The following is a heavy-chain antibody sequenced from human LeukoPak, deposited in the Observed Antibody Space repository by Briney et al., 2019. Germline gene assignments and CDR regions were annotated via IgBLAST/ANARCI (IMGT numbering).Heavy chain of an antibody. V-gene: IGHV3-23*01. CDR3: AKPINYYGSGSYFDY. CDR1: GFTFSSYG. Sequence: PGGSLRLSCAASGFTFSSYGMSWVRQAPGKGLEWVSAISGSGGSTYYADSVKGRFTISRDNSKNTLYLQMNSLRAEDTAVYYCAKPINYYGSGSYFDYWGQGTLVTVSS. CDR2: ISGSGGST. J-gene: IGHJ4*02. D-gene: IGHD3-10*01.